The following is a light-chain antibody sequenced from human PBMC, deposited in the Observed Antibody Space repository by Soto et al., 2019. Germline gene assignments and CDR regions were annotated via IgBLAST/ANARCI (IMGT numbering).Light chain of an antibody. V-gene: IGKV1-17*01. CDR3: LQHNSFPLT. J-gene: IGKJ4*01. CDR1: QGISND. Sequence: DIQMTQSPSSLSASVGDRVTITCRASQGISNDLGWYQQKPGKAPNRLIYAASILPSGVPSRFSGSGSGTEFTLTISSLQPEDFATYYCLQHNSFPLTFGRGTKVYIK. CDR2: AAS.